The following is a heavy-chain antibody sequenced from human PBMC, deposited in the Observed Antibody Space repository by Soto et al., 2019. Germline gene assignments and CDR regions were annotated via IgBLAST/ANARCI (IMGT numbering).Heavy chain of an antibody. V-gene: IGHV3-23*01. CDR1: GFSFSNYA. Sequence: EVQLLVSGGGSVQPGGSLRLSCAASGFSFSNYAMSWVRQAPGTGLEWVSAIDSGGGSTYYAASVKGRFSISRDNSPNTLYLQMNSLRAEDTAIYYCTKEHSNYPDNWFDPWGQGTLVTVSS. J-gene: IGHJ5*02. CDR3: TKEHSNYPDNWFDP. CDR2: IDSGGGST. D-gene: IGHD4-4*01.